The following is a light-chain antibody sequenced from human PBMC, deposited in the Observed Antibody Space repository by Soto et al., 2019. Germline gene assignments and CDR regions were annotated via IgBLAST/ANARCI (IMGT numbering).Light chain of an antibody. CDR1: QSISSW. CDR2: KAS. CDR3: QQYNSYSYT. V-gene: IGKV1-5*03. J-gene: IGKJ2*01. Sequence: DIQRTQSPSTLSASVGDRVTITCRARQSISSWLAWYQQKPGKAPKLLIYKASSLESGVPSRFSGSGSGTEFTLTISSLQPDDFATYYCQQYNSYSYTFGQGTKLEIK.